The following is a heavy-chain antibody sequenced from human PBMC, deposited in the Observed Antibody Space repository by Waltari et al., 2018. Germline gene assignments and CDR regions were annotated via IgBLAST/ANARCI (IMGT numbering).Heavy chain of an antibody. V-gene: IGHV4-4*02. CDR2: VHRRGRT. CDR3: ARDRGRGIYLDS. J-gene: IGHJ4*02. Sequence: QLQQSGPGLVKPSESLTLTCAVSGDSMGRMDWWSWVCQSPGKGLEWIGQVHRRGRTNYNPSLASRVSISMDTSNDQCSLKVRFPTAADTAMYYWARDRGRGIYLDSWGQGTLVTVSP. CDR1: GDSMGRMDW. D-gene: IGHD2-15*01.